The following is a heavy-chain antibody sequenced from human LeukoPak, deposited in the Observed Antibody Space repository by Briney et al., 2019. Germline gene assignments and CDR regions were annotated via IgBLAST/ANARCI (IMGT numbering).Heavy chain of an antibody. Sequence: SETLSLTCTVSGGSISSGSYYWSWIRQPAGKGLEWIGRIYASGSTNYSPSLKSRVTISVDTSKNQFSLKLSSVTAADTAIYYCARVNSGYFPRDAFEIWGQGTMVTVSS. CDR3: ARVNSGYFPRDAFEI. D-gene: IGHD3-22*01. CDR2: IYASGST. J-gene: IGHJ3*02. CDR1: GGSISSGSYY. V-gene: IGHV4-61*02.